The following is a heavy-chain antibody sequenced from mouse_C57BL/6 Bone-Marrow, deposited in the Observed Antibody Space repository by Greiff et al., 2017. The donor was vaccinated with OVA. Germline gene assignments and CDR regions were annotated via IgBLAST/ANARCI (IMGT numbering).Heavy chain of an antibody. J-gene: IGHJ2*01. CDR2: ISSGSSTI. CDR3: ARMYSKALYYFDY. Sequence: EVQLVESGGGLVKPGGSLKLSCAASGFTFSDYGMHWVRQAPEKGLEWVAYISSGSSTIYYADTVKGRFTISRDNAKNTLFLQMTSLRSEDTAMYYCARMYSKALYYFDYWGQGTTLTVSS. D-gene: IGHD2-5*01. V-gene: IGHV5-17*01. CDR1: GFTFSDYG.